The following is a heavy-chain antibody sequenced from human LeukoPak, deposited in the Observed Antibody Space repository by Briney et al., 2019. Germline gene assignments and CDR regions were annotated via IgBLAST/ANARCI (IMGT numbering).Heavy chain of an antibody. CDR2: ISSGGSTI. Sequence: PGGSLRRSCAASGFTFSDYYMSWIRQAQGKGLEGGSYISSGGSTIYYAVSVKGRFTISRDNAKISLYLQMNSLRAEDTAVYYCARDVRGYSYGQRVYYFDYWGQGTLVTVSS. V-gene: IGHV3-11*01. CDR3: ARDVRGYSYGQRVYYFDY. D-gene: IGHD5-18*01. CDR1: GFTFSDYY. J-gene: IGHJ4*02.